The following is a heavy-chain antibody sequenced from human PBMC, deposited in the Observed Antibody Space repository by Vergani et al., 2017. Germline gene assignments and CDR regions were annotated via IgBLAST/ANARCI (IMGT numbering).Heavy chain of an antibody. J-gene: IGHJ4*02. CDR2: IIPIIRLA. V-gene: IGHV1-69*02. D-gene: IGHD6-19*01. Sequence: QVHLEQSGTEVKKPGSSVKVSCKVSGDIFNNYTVTWVRQAPGQGLEWMGRIIPIIRLATSAQKFQDRVKITGDTSTNTVYMEMNNLRSEDTAVYYCARGSAGDNSGCEHFDYWGQGTLVTVSS. CDR1: GDIFNNYT. CDR3: ARGSAGDNSGCEHFDY.